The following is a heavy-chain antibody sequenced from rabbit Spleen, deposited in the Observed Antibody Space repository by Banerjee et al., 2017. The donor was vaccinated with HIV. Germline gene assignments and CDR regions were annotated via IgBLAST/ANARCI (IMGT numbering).Heavy chain of an antibody. CDR3: ARGDRSSGWGNTL. D-gene: IGHD4-1*01. V-gene: IGHV1S45*01. J-gene: IGHJ4*01. CDR1: GFSFSSSYY. CDR2: IYGDGNNI. Sequence: QEQLVESGGGLVQPEGSLTLTCTASGFSFSSSYYMCWVRQAPGKGLEWIACIYGDGNNIYYASWAKGRFTISKTSSTTVTLQMTSLTAADTATYFCARGDRSSGWGNTLWGPGTLVTVS.